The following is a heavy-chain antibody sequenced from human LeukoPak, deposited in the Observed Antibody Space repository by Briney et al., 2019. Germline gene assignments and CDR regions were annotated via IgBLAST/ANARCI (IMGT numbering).Heavy chain of an antibody. CDR1: GFTFGDYA. CDR2: IRSKAYGGTT. CDR3: KSGDY. V-gene: IGHV3-49*04. D-gene: IGHD3-10*01. Sequence: GGSLRLSCTVSGFTFGDYAVSWVRQAPGKGLEWVGFIRSKAYGGTTEYAASVKGRFSISRDDSKSIAYLQMNSLKTEDTAVYYCKSGDYWGQGTLVTVSS. J-gene: IGHJ4*02.